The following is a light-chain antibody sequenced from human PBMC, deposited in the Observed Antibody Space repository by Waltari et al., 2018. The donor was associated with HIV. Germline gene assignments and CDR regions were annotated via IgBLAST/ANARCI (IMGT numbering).Light chain of an antibody. CDR3: QQYYSYPQT. Sequence: AIRMTQSPSSLSASTGDRVTISCRARQDIGTYVAWYQHKPGKAPELLMFASSTLQTGLPSRFSGSGSGTDFTLTISSLQPEDFAAYYCQQYYSYPQTFGQGTKVEIK. CDR1: QDIGTY. V-gene: IGKV1-8*01. CDR2: ASS. J-gene: IGKJ1*01.